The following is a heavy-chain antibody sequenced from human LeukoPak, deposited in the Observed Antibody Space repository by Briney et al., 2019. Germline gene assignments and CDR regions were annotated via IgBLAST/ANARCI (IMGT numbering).Heavy chain of an antibody. Sequence: GGSLRLSCAASGFTFSSYATHWVRQAPGKGLEWVAVISYDGSNKYYADSVKGRFTISRDNSKNTLYLQMNSLRAEDTAVYYCARDQSPDYYYGMDVWGQGTTVTVSS. V-gene: IGHV3-30*04. CDR3: ARDQSPDYYYGMDV. CDR2: ISYDGSNK. CDR1: GFTFSSYA. J-gene: IGHJ6*02.